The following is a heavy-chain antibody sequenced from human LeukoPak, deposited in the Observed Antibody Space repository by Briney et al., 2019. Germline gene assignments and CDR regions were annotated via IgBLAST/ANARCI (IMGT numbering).Heavy chain of an antibody. CDR3: ARSEYCSGVSCSGAYYFDY. D-gene: IGHD2-15*01. V-gene: IGHV6-1*01. CDR2: TYYRSKWYN. CDR1: GDSVSSNSAA. Sequence: SQTLSLTCAISGDSVSSNSAAWNWIRQSPSRGLEWLGRTYYRSKWYNDYAVSVKSRITINPDTSKNQFSLQLNSVTPEDTAVYYCARSEYCSGVSCSGAYYFDYWGQGTLVTVSS. J-gene: IGHJ4*02.